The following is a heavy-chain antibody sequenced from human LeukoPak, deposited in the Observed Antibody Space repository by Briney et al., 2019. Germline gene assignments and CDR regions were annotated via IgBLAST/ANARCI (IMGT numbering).Heavy chain of an antibody. J-gene: IGHJ4*02. CDR2: TGSTGVST. CDR3: AKDPGVVPAHYFDY. V-gene: IGHV3-23*01. Sequence: PGRSLRLCCAASGFTFSSYAMSWVRQAPGKGLDWVSGTGSTGVSTFYADSVKGRFTVSRDNSKNTLSLQMNSLRAEDTAVYYCAKDPGVVPAHYFDYWGQGTLVTVSS. D-gene: IGHD2-2*01. CDR1: GFTFSSYA.